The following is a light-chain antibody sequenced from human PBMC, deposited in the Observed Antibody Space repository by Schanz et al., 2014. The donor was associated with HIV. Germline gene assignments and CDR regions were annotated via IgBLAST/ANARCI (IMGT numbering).Light chain of an antibody. CDR1: SNDIGFYSY. J-gene: IGLJ2*01. V-gene: IGLV2-14*01. CDR3: QSFDSSVRNVV. Sequence: QSALTQPASVSGSPGQSITLSCTGTSNDIGFYSYVSWYQQHPGKAPKLIIYDVTYRPSGVSARFSGSKSGNTASLTISGLQADDEADYYCQSFDSSVRNVVFGGGTKLTVL. CDR2: DVT.